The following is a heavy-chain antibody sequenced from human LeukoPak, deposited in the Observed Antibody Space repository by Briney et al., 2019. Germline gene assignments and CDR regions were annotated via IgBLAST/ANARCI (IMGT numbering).Heavy chain of an antibody. CDR3: ARGVAEAGARWFDP. V-gene: IGHV1-2*02. Sequence: ASVKVSCKVSGYTFTDYYRHWVRQAPGQGLEWMGWINPKSGGTNYAQQFQGRVTMTRDTSISTAYMELSNLRSDDTAVYYCARGVAEAGARWFDPWGQGTLVTVSS. D-gene: IGHD6-13*01. CDR1: GYTFTDYY. CDR2: INPKSGGT. J-gene: IGHJ5*02.